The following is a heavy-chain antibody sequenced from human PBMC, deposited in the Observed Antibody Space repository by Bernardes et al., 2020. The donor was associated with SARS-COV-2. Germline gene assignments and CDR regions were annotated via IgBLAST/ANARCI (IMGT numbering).Heavy chain of an antibody. V-gene: IGHV1-18*04. J-gene: IGHJ6*02. CDR3: ASRVRAARYGMDV. Sequence: ASVKVSCKASGYTFTSYGISWVRQAPGQGLEWMGWISAYNGNTNYAQKFQGRVTMTTDTSTSTAYMELRRLRSDDTVVYYCASRVRAARYGMDVWGQGTTVTVSS. CDR2: ISAYNGNT. D-gene: IGHD6-6*01. CDR1: GYTFTSYG.